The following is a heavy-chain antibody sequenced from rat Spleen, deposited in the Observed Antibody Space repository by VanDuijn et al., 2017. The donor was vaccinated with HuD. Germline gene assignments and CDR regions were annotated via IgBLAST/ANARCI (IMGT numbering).Heavy chain of an antibody. V-gene: IGHV5-29*01. CDR1: GFTFSDYY. CDR2: ISYDGSTT. Sequence: EVQLVESDGGLVQPGRSLKLSCATSGFTFSDYYMAWVRQAPTKGLDWVATISYDGSTTYYRDSVKGRFTISRDNGKTTLYLEMDRLRSEDTATYYCARQGAWSSYTPFDYWGQGVMSQSPQ. CDR3: ARQGAWSSYTPFDY. J-gene: IGHJ2*01. D-gene: IGHD1-2*01.